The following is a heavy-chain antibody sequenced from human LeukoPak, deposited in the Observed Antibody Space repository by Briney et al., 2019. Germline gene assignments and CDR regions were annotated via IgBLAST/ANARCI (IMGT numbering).Heavy chain of an antibody. CDR1: GGSISSGDYY. D-gene: IGHD5-18*01. CDR2: IYYSGST. J-gene: IGHJ4*02. Sequence: PSETLSLTCTVSGGSISSGDYYWSWIRQPPGKGLEWIGSIYYSGSTYYNPSLKSRVTISVDTSKNQFSLKLSSVTAADTAVYYCARSHGYSYGTDYWGQGTLVTVSS. CDR3: ARSHGYSYGTDY. V-gene: IGHV4-39*07.